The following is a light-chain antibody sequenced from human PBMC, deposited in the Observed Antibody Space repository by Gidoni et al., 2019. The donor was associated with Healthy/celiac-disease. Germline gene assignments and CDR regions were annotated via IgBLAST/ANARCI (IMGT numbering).Light chain of an antibody. CDR3: QQYYSSPWT. V-gene: IGKV4-1*01. Sequence: DTVMTQSPDALGGSLGGRPHINCKSSQSVLYISNNKNYLAWYQQKPGQPPKLLIYWASTRGSGVPDRFSGSGSGTDFTLTISRLQAEDVAVYYCQQYYSSPWTFGQGTKVEIK. J-gene: IGKJ1*01. CDR1: QSVLYISNNKNY. CDR2: WAS.